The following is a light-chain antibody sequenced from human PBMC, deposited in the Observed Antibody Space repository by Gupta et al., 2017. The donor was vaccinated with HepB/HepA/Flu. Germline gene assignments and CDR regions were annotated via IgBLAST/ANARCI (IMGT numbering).Light chain of an antibody. Sequence: QSALTQPGSVSGSPGQSITISCTGTSSDVGSYNLVSWYQQHPGKAPKLMIYEVSKRPSGVSNRFSGSKSGNTASLTISGLQAEDEADYYCCSYAGSSTSWVFGGGTKLTVL. CDR2: EVS. V-gene: IGLV2-23*02. CDR3: CSYAGSSTSWV. J-gene: IGLJ3*02. CDR1: SSDVGSYNL.